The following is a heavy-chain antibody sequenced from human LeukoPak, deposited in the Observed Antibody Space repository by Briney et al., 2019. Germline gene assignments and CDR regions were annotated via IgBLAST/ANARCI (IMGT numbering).Heavy chain of an antibody. Sequence: SETLSLTCTVSGGSISSYYWSWIRQPPGKGLEWIGYIYYSGSTNYNPSLKSRVTISVDTSKNQFSLKLSSVTAADTAVYYCARGRGFGEFPFGCWGQGTLVTVSS. CDR2: IYYSGST. J-gene: IGHJ4*02. D-gene: IGHD3-10*01. CDR1: GGSISSYY. CDR3: ARGRGFGEFPFGC. V-gene: IGHV4-59*12.